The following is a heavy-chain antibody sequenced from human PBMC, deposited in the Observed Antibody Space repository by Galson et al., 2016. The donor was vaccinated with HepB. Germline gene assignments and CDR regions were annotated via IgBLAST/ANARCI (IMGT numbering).Heavy chain of an antibody. CDR2: ISGTGGTK. CDR1: DFTFKNFY. D-gene: IGHD3-16*01. J-gene: IGHJ4*02. Sequence: SLRLSCAASDFTFKNFYMTWIRQAPGKGLEWISYISGTGGTKYYADSVRGRFTISRDNAEESLYLQIVSLRGEDTAIYYCARGNGWAIRSWRSPTHYYFDLWGQGALVTVPS. CDR3: ARGNGWAIRSWRSPTHYYFDL. V-gene: IGHV3-11*01.